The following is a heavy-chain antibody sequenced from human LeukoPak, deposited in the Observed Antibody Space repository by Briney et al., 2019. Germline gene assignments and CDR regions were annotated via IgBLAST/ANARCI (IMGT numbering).Heavy chain of an antibody. Sequence: ASVKVSCKASGYTFTSYGISWVRQAPGQGLEWMGWISAYNGNTNYAQKLQGRVTMTTDTSTSTAYMELRSLRSDDTAVYYCAREKAAECSSVEAWENYYYYYMDVWGKGTTVTVSS. CDR2: ISAYNGNT. D-gene: IGHD6-6*01. CDR3: AREKAAECSSVEAWENYYYYYMDV. V-gene: IGHV1-18*01. CDR1: GYTFTSYG. J-gene: IGHJ6*03.